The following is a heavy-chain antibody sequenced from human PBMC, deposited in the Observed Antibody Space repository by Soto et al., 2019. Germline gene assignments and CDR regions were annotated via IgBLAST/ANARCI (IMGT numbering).Heavy chain of an antibody. D-gene: IGHD3-10*01. J-gene: IGHJ4*02. CDR3: TLGAGVTETDY. Sequence: EVQLVQSGGGLLKPGESLRLSCAASGFTFSAAWMTWVRKAPGKGLEWAARIKGEGHGETIDYSAPVKGRFTISRDDSKSTLYLQMNSLKTEDTAVYYCTLGAGVTETDYWGQGTLVTVSS. V-gene: IGHV3-15*01. CDR1: GFTFSAAW. CDR2: IKGEGHGETI.